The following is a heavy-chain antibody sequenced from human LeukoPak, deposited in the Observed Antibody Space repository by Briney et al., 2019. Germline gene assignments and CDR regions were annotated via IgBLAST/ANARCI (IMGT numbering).Heavy chain of an antibody. CDR2: ISGSGGST. Sequence: GGSLRLSCAASGFTFSSYAMSWVRQAPGKGLEWVSAISGSGGSTYYADSVKGRFTISRDNSKNTLYLQMNSLRAEDTAVYYCAKGQLDRMSIVGASPYYYYYMDVWGKGTTVTVSS. CDR3: AKGQLDRMSIVGASPYYYYYMDV. D-gene: IGHD1-26*01. J-gene: IGHJ6*03. V-gene: IGHV3-23*01. CDR1: GFTFSSYA.